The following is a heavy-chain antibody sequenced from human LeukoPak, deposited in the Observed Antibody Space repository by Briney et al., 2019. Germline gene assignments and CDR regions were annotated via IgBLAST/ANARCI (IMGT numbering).Heavy chain of an antibody. V-gene: IGHV4-30-4*08. CDR3: ARSTIFGVVIDSNWFDP. J-gene: IGHJ5*02. Sequence: SQTLSLTCTVSGGSISSGDYYWSWIRQPPGKGLEWIGYIYYSGSTYYNPSPKSRVTISVDTSKNQFSLKLSSVTAADTAVYYCARSTIFGVVIDSNWFDPWGQGTLVTVSS. D-gene: IGHD3-3*01. CDR1: GGSISSGDYY. CDR2: IYYSGST.